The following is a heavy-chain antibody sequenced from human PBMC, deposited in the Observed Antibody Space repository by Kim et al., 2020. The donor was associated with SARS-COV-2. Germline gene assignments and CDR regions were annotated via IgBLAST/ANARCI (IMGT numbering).Heavy chain of an antibody. CDR2: IYYSGST. V-gene: IGHV4-59*13. J-gene: IGHJ4*02. CDR1: GGSISSYY. D-gene: IGHD3-16*01. CDR3: ASLGEQLAF. Sequence: SETLSLTCTVSGGSISSYYWSWIRQPPGKGLEWIGYIYYSGSTNYNPSLKSRVTISVDTSKNQFSLKLSSVTAADTAVYYCASLGEQLAFWGQGTLVTVSS.